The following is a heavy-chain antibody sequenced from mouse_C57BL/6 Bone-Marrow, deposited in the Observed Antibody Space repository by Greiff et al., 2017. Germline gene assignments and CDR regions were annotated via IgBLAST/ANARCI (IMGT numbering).Heavy chain of an antibody. D-gene: IGHD1-1*01. J-gene: IGHJ1*03. Sequence: EVQLQQSGAELVRPGASVKLSCTASGFNIKDDYMHWVKQRPEQGLEWIGWIDPENGDTEYASKFQGKATITADTSSNTAYLPLSSLTSEDTAVYYCTTRGYYGSSSLYWYFDVWGTGTTVTVSS. CDR3: TTRGYYGSSSLYWYFDV. CDR2: IDPENGDT. CDR1: GFNIKDDY. V-gene: IGHV14-4*01.